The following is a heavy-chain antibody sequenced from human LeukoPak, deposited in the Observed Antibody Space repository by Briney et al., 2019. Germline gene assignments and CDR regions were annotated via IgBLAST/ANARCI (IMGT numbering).Heavy chain of an antibody. CDR2: ISSSSSYI. V-gene: IGHV3-21*01. CDR3: AKDYVWGSYRYPDY. J-gene: IGHJ4*02. CDR1: GFTFSSYS. D-gene: IGHD3-16*02. Sequence: PGGSLRLSCAASGFTFSSYSMNWVRQAPGKGLEWVSSISSSSSYIYYADSVKGRFTISRDNSKNTLYLQMNSLRAEDTAVYYCAKDYVWGSYRYPDYWGQGTLVTVSS.